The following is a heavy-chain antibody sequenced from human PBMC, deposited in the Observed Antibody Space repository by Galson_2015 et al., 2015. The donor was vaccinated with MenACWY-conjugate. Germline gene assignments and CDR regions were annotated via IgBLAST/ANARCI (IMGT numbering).Heavy chain of an antibody. Sequence: SLRLSCAASGFTFSSFWMSWVRQAPGKGLECVANIKQDGSEIYYVDSVKGRFTISRDNAQNSLYLQINSLRAEDTAVYYCARGGATGGALRYWGQGTLVTVSS. CDR2: IKQDGSEI. CDR1: GFTFSSFW. V-gene: IGHV3-7*03. D-gene: IGHD2-21*01. CDR3: ARGGATGGALRY. J-gene: IGHJ4*02.